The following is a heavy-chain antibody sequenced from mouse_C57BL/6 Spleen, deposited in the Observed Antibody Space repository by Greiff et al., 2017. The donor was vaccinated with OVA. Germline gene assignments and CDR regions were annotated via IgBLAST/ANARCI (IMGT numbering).Heavy chain of an antibody. CDR1: GFTFSDYY. CDR2: INYDGSST. Sequence: EVMLVESEGGLVQPGSSMKLSCTASGFTFSDYYMAWVRQVPEKGLEWVANINYDGSSTYYLDSLKSRFIISRDNAKNILYLQMSSLKSEDTATYYCARGDYAFDYWGQGTTLTVSS. D-gene: IGHD2-4*01. V-gene: IGHV5-16*01. J-gene: IGHJ2*01. CDR3: ARGDYAFDY.